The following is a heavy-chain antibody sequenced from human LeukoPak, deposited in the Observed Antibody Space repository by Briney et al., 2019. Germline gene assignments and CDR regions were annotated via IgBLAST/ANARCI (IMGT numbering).Heavy chain of an antibody. CDR1: GGSISSYY. CDR2: IYYSGST. CDR3: ARLNPPVQNWFDP. J-gene: IGHJ5*02. Sequence: PSETLSLTCTVSGGSISSYYWSWIRQPPGEGLEWIGYIYYSGSTNYNPSPKSRVTISVDTSKNQFSLKLSSVTAADTAVYYCARLNPPVQNWFDPWGQGTLVTVSS. V-gene: IGHV4-59*08. D-gene: IGHD1-1*01.